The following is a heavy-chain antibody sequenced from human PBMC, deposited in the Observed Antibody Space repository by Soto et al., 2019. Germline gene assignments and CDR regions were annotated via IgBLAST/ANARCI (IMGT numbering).Heavy chain of an antibody. Sequence: WASVKVSCKASGYTFTGYYMHWVRQAPGQGLEWMGWINPNSGGTNYAQKFQGWVTMTRDTSISTAYMELSRLRSDDTAVYYCASTAPRTIFGVVINYYGMDVWGQGTTVTVSS. CDR1: GYTFTGYY. CDR3: ASTAPRTIFGVVINYYGMDV. J-gene: IGHJ6*02. D-gene: IGHD3-3*01. V-gene: IGHV1-2*04. CDR2: INPNSGGT.